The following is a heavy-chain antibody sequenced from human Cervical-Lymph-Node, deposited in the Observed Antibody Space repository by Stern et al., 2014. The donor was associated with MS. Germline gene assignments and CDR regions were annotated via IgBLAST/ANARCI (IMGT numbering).Heavy chain of an antibody. J-gene: IGHJ4*02. Sequence: VQLVESGPGLVKPSGTLSLTCAVSGGSITSSTWWSWVRQPPGMGLEWIGEGSHRGGTSYNASLKRRLTMSVDKSKNQFSLRLSSVTAADTAVYYCARVSATWVFDYWGQGTLVTVSS. CDR2: GSHRGGT. CDR3: ARVSATWVFDY. CDR1: GGSITSSTW. D-gene: IGHD2-21*02. V-gene: IGHV4-4*02.